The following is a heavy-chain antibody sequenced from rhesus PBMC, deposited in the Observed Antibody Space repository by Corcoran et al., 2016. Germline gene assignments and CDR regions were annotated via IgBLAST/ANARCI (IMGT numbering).Heavy chain of an antibody. CDR2: LRSKDNGGTA. J-gene: IGHJ5-1*01. V-gene: IGHV3-116*02. CDR1: GFSFSDSY. CDR3: TRLSNTRFDV. Sequence: EVRLVESGGGLAQAGGCLRLSCAGSGFSFSDSYMSWVRQWVYLLRSKDNGGTAEDAPSGKGSLAISRDDSKSIASLKMNSLKTEDTAVYYCTRLSNTRFDVWGPGVLVTVSS.